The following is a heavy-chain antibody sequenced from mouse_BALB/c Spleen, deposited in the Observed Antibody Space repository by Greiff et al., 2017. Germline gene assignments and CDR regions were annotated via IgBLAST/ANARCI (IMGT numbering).Heavy chain of an antibody. Sequence: QVQLQQSGAELVMPGASVKMSCKASGYTFTDYWMHWVKQRPGQGLEWIGAIDTSDSYTSYNQKFKGKATLTVDESSSTAYMQLSSLTSEDSAVYYCARYRYGSSDWYFDVWGAGTTVTVSS. J-gene: IGHJ1*01. CDR3: ARYRYGSSDWYFDV. D-gene: IGHD1-1*01. V-gene: IGHV1-69*01. CDR2: IDTSDSYT. CDR1: GYTFTDYW.